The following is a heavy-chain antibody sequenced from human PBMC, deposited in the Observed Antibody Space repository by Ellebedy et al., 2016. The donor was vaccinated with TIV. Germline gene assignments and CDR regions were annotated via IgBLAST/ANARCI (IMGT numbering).Heavy chain of an antibody. CDR3: ARALRRDSTVIGGGGGWDY. CDR2: ITGSGRST. D-gene: IGHD2-21*01. J-gene: IGHJ4*02. CDR1: GFTFSDYA. Sequence: PGGSLRLSCAASGFTFSDYAMSWVRQAPAKGLEWVSAITGSGRSTYYTDAVKGRFTISRDSSKNTLDLRMTSLTAEDTAVYYCARALRRDSTVIGGGGGWDYWGQGILVTVSS. V-gene: IGHV3-23*01.